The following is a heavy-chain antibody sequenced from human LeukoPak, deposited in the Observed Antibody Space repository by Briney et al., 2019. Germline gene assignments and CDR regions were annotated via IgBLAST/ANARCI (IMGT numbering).Heavy chain of an antibody. CDR3: ARCPRSGKWGLLYYFDY. CDR2: IIPIFGTA. CDR1: GGTFSSYA. V-gene: IGHV1-69*13. J-gene: IGHJ4*02. Sequence: ASVKVSCKASGGTFSSYAISWVRQAPGQGLEWMGGIIPIFGTANYAQKFQGRVTITADESTSTAYMELSSLRSEDTAVYYCARCPRSGKWGLLYYFDYWGQGTLVTVSS. D-gene: IGHD1-26*01.